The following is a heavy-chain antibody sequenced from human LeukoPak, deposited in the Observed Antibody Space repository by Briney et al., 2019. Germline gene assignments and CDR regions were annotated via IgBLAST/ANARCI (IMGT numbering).Heavy chain of an antibody. CDR2: IIPILGIA. J-gene: IGHJ4*02. CDR3: ARDGYFDF. Sequence: ASVKVSCKASGGTFSSYAISWVRQAPGQGLEWMGRIIPILGIANYAQKFQGRVTMTTDTTTTTAYMELRSLRSDDTAVYYCARDGYFDFWGQGTLVTVSS. CDR1: GGTFSSYA. V-gene: IGHV1-69*04.